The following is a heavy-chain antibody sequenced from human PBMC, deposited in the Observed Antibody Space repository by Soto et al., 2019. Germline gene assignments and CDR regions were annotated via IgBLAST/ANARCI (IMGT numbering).Heavy chain of an antibody. J-gene: IGHJ5*02. CDR3: AGRYCSGGSCRFDP. Sequence: QVQLVQSGAEVKKPGSSVQVSCRSSGVSFSSYSFSWVRQAPGQGLEWMGGIIPMFGTPKYAEKFQDRVTITADGSTGSVYMELRSLRSEDTALYYCAGRYCSGGSCRFDPGGQGTLVTVSS. V-gene: IGHV1-69*01. CDR2: IIPMFGTP. CDR1: GVSFSSYS. D-gene: IGHD2-15*01.